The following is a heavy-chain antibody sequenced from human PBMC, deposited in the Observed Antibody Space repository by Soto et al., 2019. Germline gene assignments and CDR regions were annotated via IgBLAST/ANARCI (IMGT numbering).Heavy chain of an antibody. J-gene: IGHJ4*02. CDR2: ISQNESDK. D-gene: IGHD3-22*01. V-gene: IGHV3-30-3*01. CDR3: ARDGDYDRSGYRRRGIDH. Sequence: QVQLVESGGGVVQPGRSLRLSCAVSGFTLRNYAMHWVRQAPGKGLEWVALISQNESDKPSPDSVMGRFTISRDSYTNTLERQMNSLRPEDTAVYYCARDGDYDRSGYRRRGIDHWGQGTRVRVSS. CDR1: GFTLRNYA.